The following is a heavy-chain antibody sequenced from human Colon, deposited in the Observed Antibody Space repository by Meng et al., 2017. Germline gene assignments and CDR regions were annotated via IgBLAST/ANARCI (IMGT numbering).Heavy chain of an antibody. V-gene: IGHV1-46*01. CDR3: ARGSHVVVTATYDAFDI. CDR1: EYTFTSYY. Sequence: ASVKVSCKASEYTFTSYYMHWVRQAPGQGLEWMGIINPSGASTSYAQKVQGRVTMTSDTSTSTVYMELSSLRSEDTAVYYCARGSHVVVTATYDAFDIWGQGTMVTVSS. CDR2: INPSGAST. D-gene: IGHD2-21*02. J-gene: IGHJ3*02.